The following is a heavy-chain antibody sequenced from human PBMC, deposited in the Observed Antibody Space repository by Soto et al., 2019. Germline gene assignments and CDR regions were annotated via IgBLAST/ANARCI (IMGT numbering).Heavy chain of an antibody. V-gene: IGHV1-24*01. CDR2: FDPEEGET. Sequence: ASVKVSCKVSGHTLTDLSVHWVRQAPGKGLEWMGGFDPEEGETIYSQKFQDRVITTEDTSSDTAYMELSSLTSADSAVYYCATYQWFGVLEHGRLDALDVWGQGTTVTVSS. D-gene: IGHD3-10*01. J-gene: IGHJ6*02. CDR1: GHTLTDLS. CDR3: ATYQWFGVLEHGRLDALDV.